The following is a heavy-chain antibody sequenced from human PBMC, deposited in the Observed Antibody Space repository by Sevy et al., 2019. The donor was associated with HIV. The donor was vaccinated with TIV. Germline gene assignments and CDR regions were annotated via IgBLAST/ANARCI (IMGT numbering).Heavy chain of an antibody. CDR3: AKGRVQSGLSGGGANYGMDV. J-gene: IGHJ6*02. D-gene: IGHD2-8*02. V-gene: IGHV3-23*01. CDR2: LIGGGSRT. CDR1: GFPFSNFA. Sequence: GGSLRLSCAASGFPFSNFAMSWVRQAPGKGLEWVSTLIGGGSRTYYADSVTGRFIISRDNSRNTLYLQMNSLRAEDTSSYYCAKGRVQSGLSGGGANYGMDVCGRGTTFTVSS.